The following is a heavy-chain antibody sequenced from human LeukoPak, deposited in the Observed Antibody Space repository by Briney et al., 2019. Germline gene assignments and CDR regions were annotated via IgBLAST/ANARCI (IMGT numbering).Heavy chain of an antibody. Sequence: QPGRSLRLSCAASGFTFSSYWMHWVRQAPGKGLVWVSRINSDGSSTSYADSVKGRFTISRDNSNNTLYLHMNSLRAEDTAVYYCAKGANWLDYWGQGTLVTASS. J-gene: IGHJ4*02. CDR2: INSDGSST. V-gene: IGHV3-74*01. CDR1: GFTFSSYW. D-gene: IGHD7-27*01. CDR3: AKGANWLDY.